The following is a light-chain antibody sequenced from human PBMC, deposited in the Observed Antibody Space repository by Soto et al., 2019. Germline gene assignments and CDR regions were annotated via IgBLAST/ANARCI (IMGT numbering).Light chain of an antibody. V-gene: IGKV3-15*01. J-gene: IGKJ1*01. Sequence: EIVMTQSPATLSVSPGDRATLSCRASQSVSSKLAWYQQKPGQAPRLLIYGASTRATGIPVRFSGSGSGTEFTLTISSLQSEDFAVYYCQQYNDWPRAFGQGTKVEIK. CDR2: GAS. CDR1: QSVSSK. CDR3: QQYNDWPRA.